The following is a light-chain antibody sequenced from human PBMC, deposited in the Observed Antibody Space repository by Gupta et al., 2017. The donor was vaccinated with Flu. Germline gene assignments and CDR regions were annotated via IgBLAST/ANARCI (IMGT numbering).Light chain of an antibody. Sequence: GQAATITCGGDNVGSQSVHWYQLKPGQAPVVVVFDNTYRPSGIAERFSGSNSGATATLTIVRVGAGDEADYHCQVWDTTSDHWVFGGGTKLTVL. CDR1: NVGSQS. J-gene: IGLJ3*02. CDR3: QVWDTTSDHWV. CDR2: DNT. V-gene: IGLV3-21*02.